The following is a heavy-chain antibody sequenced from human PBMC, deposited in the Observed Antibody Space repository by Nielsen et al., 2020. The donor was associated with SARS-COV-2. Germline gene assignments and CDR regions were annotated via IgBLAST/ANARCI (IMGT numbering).Heavy chain of an antibody. CDR3: ARDRDPTGANIVLLVAANQGMDV. J-gene: IGHJ6*02. D-gene: IGHD2-15*01. Sequence: WVRQAPGQGLEWMGWISAYSGGTNYAHKLQGRVTMTTDTSTSTVYMELRGLRSDDTAVYYCARDRDPTGANIVLLVAANQGMDVWGQGTTVTVSS. V-gene: IGHV1-18*01. CDR2: ISAYSGGT.